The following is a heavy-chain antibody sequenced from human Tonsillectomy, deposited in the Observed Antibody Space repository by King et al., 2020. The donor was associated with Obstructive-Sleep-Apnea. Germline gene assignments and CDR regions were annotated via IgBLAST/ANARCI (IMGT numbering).Heavy chain of an antibody. Sequence: VQLVESGAEVRKPGESLKISCKDFGYRFTSHWIGLVRQMPGKGLEGMGVTFPRDSPTRYSPSFQGQVTISGDKSNNTAYTAYLQWSSLRASDTAMYYCVALSSGTYYWGQGTFVTVSS. D-gene: IGHD1/OR15-1a*01. V-gene: IGHV5-51*01. CDR2: TFPRDSPT. J-gene: IGHJ4*02. CDR1: GYRFTSHW. CDR3: VALSSGTYY.